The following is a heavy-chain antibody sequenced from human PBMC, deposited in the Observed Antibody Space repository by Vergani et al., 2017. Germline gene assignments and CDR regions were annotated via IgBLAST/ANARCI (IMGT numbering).Heavy chain of an antibody. CDR3: AKGRHYDFWSGYYTGVGWFDP. J-gene: IGHJ5*02. Sequence: QVQLVESGGGVVQPGRSLRLSCAASGFTFSSYAMHWVRQAPGKGLEWVAVISYDGSNKYYADSVKGRFTISRDNSKNTLYLQMNSLRAEDTAVYYCAKGRHYDFWSGYYTGVGWFDPWGQGTLVTVSS. D-gene: IGHD3-3*01. CDR1: GFTFSSYA. CDR2: ISYDGSNK. V-gene: IGHV3-30-3*01.